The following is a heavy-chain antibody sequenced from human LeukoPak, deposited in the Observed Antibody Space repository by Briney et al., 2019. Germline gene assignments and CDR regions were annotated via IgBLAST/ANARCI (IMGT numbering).Heavy chain of an antibody. D-gene: IGHD2-2*01. CDR2: IYYSGST. V-gene: IGHV4-59*01. Sequence: PSETLSLTCTVSGGSISNYYRSWIRQPPGKGLEWIGYIYYSGSTNYNPSLKSRVTISVDTSKNQFSLKLNSVTAADTAVYYCARTTEDCSSTSCYQYWFDPWGQGTLVTVSS. CDR3: ARTTEDCSSTSCYQYWFDP. J-gene: IGHJ5*02. CDR1: GGSISNYY.